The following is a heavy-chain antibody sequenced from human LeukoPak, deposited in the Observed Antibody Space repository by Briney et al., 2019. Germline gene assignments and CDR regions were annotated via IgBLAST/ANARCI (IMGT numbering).Heavy chain of an antibody. CDR1: GFTFSSYS. V-gene: IGHV3-48*01. CDR3: ARLRPGGYCSSTSCYP. Sequence: GGSLRLSCAASGFTFSSYSMNWVRQAPGKGLEWVSYISSSSSTIYYANSVKGRFTISRDNAKNSLYLQMNSLRAEDTAVYYCARLRPGGYCSSTSCYPWGQGTLVTVSS. J-gene: IGHJ5*02. CDR2: ISSSSSTI. D-gene: IGHD2-2*01.